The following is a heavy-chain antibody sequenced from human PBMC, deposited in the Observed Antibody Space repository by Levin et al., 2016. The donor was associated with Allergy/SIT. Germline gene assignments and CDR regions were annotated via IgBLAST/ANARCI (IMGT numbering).Heavy chain of an antibody. CDR3: ARDGIVVVPAAIRIYYYYMDV. V-gene: IGHV3-30-3*01. CDR2: ISYDGSNK. CDR1: GFTFSSYA. D-gene: IGHD2-2*01. J-gene: IGHJ6*03. Sequence: GGSLRLSCAASGFTFSSYAMHWVRQAPGKGLEWVAVISYDGSNKYYADSVKGRFTISRDNSKNTLYLQMNSLRAEDTAVYYCARDGIVVVPAAIRIYYYYMDVWGKGTTVTVSS.